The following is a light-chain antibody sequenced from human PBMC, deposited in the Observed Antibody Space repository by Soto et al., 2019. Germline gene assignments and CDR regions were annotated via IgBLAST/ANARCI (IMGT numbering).Light chain of an antibody. J-gene: IGKJ1*01. Sequence: QVTQSPSSVSASVGDRVTITCQTSKDISTSVAWYQQKPGKAPNLLIYSASALHRGVPSRFSGSGSGADFTLTVSSLQPEDFATYYCQQADSFPWTFGQGTKVEIK. CDR1: KDISTS. CDR2: SAS. CDR3: QQADSFPWT. V-gene: IGKV1D-12*01.